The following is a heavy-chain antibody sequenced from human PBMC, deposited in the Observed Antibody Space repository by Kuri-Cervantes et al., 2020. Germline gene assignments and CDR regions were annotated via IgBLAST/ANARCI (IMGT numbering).Heavy chain of an antibody. CDR1: GFTFSGPA. V-gene: IGHV3-21*01. CDR2: ISGSGAAI. D-gene: IGHD1-1*01. CDR3: APMENY. Sequence: GESLKISCVGSGFTFSGPALHWVRQAPGKGLEWVSVISGSGAAIYYGDSVNGRFTVSRDNAKNSLYLQMNSLRAEDTAVYYCAPMENYWGQGTLVTVSS. J-gene: IGHJ4*02.